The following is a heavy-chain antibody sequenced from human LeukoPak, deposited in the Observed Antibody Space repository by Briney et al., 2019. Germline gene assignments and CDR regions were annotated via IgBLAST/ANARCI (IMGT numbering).Heavy chain of an antibody. CDR1: GFTFSSYA. CDR2: ISYDGSNK. V-gene: IGHV3-30*04. J-gene: IGHJ4*02. CDR3: AREGVTIYDY. Sequence: GGSLRLSCAASGFTFSSYAMHWVRQAPGKGLEWVAVISYDGSNKYYADSVKGRFTISRDNSKNTLYLQMNSLRAVDTAVYYCAREGVTIYDYWGQGTLVTVSS. D-gene: IGHD4-17*01.